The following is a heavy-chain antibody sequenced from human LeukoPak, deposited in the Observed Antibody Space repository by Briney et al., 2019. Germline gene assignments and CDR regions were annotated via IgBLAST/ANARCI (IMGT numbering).Heavy chain of an antibody. J-gene: IGHJ6*03. CDR1: GFTFSSSA. V-gene: IGHV3-23*01. Sequence: GGSLRLSCAASGFTFSSSAMSWVRQAPGKGLEWVSAISGSGTNTYYADSVKGRFTISRDNSKNTLYLRMNSLRAEDTAVYYCAKSGGADSKYLYYYYYMDVWGKGTTVTVSS. CDR2: ISGSGTNT. CDR3: AKSGGADSKYLYYYYYMDV. D-gene: IGHD4-11*01.